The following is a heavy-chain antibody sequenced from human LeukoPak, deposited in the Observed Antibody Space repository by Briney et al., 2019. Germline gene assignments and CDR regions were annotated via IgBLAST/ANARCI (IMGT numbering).Heavy chain of an antibody. V-gene: IGHV4-59*01. CDR2: IYYSAST. D-gene: IGHD3-22*01. CDR1: GGSISSYH. Sequence: SETLSLTCTVSGGSISSYHWRWIRQPPGKGMEWVGYIYYSASTNYTPSLKSRVTISVDTSKNQFSLKLSSVTAADTAVYYCARVGYSYYYYMDVWGKGTTVTVSS. J-gene: IGHJ6*03. CDR3: ARVGYSYYYYMDV.